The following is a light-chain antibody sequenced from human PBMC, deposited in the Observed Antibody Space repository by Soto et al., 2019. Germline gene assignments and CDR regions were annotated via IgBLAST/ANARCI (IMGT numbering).Light chain of an antibody. CDR3: KSYAGSNTYV. CDR2: EVV. Sequence: QSVLTQPPSASGSPGRSVTISCTGTKNDIGVYDFVSWYQHHPGKAPRLIIYEVVQRPSGVPDRFSGSKSGNTASLTVSGLQAADGADYFCKSYAGSNTYVFGSGTKVTVL. J-gene: IGLJ1*01. V-gene: IGLV2-8*01. CDR1: KNDIGVYDF.